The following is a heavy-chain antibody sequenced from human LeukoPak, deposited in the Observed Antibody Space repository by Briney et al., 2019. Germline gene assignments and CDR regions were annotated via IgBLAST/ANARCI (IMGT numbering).Heavy chain of an antibody. Sequence: GRSLRLSCAASGFTFYDYAMHWVRQAPGKGLEWVSGISWNSGSIGYADSVKGRFTISRDNAKNSLYLQMNSLRAEDTALYYCAKGGGGYLSVVPYYWGQGTLVTVSS. CDR1: GFTFYDYA. CDR3: AKGGGGYLSVVPYY. V-gene: IGHV3-9*01. D-gene: IGHD5-24*01. J-gene: IGHJ4*02. CDR2: ISWNSGSI.